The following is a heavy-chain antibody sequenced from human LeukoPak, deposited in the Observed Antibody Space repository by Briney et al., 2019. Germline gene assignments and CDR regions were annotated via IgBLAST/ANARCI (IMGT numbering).Heavy chain of an antibody. J-gene: IGHJ6*03. D-gene: IGHD3-22*01. CDR1: GGSISSYY. Sequence: SETLSLTCTVSGGSISSYYWGWIRQPPGKGLEWIGSIYYSGSTYYNPSLKSRVTISVDTSKNQFSLKLSSVTAADTAVYYCARGVRNYYCYMDVWGKGTTVTISS. V-gene: IGHV4-39*01. CDR2: IYYSGST. CDR3: ARGVRNYYCYMDV.